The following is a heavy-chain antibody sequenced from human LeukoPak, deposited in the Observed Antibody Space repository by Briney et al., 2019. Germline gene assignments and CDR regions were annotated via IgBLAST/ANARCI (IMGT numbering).Heavy chain of an antibody. V-gene: IGHV1-2*02. J-gene: IGHJ4*02. CDR1: GYTFTGYY. CDR2: INPNSGGT. D-gene: IGHD3-9*01. Sequence: GASVKVSCKASGYTFTGYYMHWVRQAPGQGLEWMGWINPNSGGTNYAQKFQGRVTMTRDASISTAYMELSGLRSGDTAVFYCARDRFDSSFDYWGQGTLVTVSS. CDR3: ARDRFDSSFDY.